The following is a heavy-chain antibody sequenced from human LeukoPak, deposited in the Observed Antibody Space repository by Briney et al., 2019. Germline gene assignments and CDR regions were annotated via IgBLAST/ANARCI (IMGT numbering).Heavy chain of an antibody. J-gene: IGHJ6*04. V-gene: IGHV5-10-1*01. D-gene: IGHD2-2*01. Sequence: PGESLQISCKGSGYSFTSYWISWVRQMPGKGLEWMGRIDPSDSYTNYSPSFQGHVTISADKSISTAYLQWSSLKASDTAMYYCASPGVVPAAMSPYYYGMDVWSKGTTVTVSS. CDR3: ASPGVVPAAMSPYYYGMDV. CDR1: GYSFTSYW. CDR2: IDPSDSYT.